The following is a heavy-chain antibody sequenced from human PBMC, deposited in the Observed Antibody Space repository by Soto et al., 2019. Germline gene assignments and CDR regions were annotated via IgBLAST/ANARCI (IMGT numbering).Heavy chain of an antibody. CDR3: AKEYIAVAGCYYGMDV. Sequence: QVQLVESGGGVVQPGRSLRLSCAASGFTFSSYGMHWVRQAPGKGLEWVAVISYDGSNKYYADSVKGRFTITRDNSQNTLYLQMNSLRAEDTAVYYCAKEYIAVAGCYYGMDVWGQGTTVTVSS. V-gene: IGHV3-30*18. J-gene: IGHJ6*02. D-gene: IGHD6-19*01. CDR1: GFTFSSYG. CDR2: ISYDGSNK.